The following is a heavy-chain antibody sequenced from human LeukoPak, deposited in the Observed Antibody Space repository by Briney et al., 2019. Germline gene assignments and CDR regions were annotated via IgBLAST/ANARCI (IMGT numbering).Heavy chain of an antibody. D-gene: IGHD3-3*01. Sequence: GGSLRLSCAASGFTFSSYAMHWVRQAPGKGLEWVAVISYGGDNKYYADSVKGRFTISRDNSKNTLYLQMNSLRAEDTAVYYCARDFEAHDLRPIGYWGQGTLVTVSS. CDR2: ISYGGDNK. V-gene: IGHV3-30*01. J-gene: IGHJ4*02. CDR3: ARDFEAHDLRPIGY. CDR1: GFTFSSYA.